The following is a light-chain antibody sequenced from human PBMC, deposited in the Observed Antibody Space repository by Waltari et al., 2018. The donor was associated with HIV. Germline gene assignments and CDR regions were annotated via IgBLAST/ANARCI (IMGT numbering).Light chain of an antibody. CDR2: AND. Sequence: VLTQPPSVSGTPGQRLTISCPGTNSNLQISSLYWYQHLPGAAPQLLIFANDQRPLGVPDRFSGSKSGTSASLAISGLRSEDEADYYCAAWADVLSAWVFGGGTKLSVL. V-gene: IGLV1-47*01. CDR1: NSNLQISS. J-gene: IGLJ3*02. CDR3: AAWADVLSAWV.